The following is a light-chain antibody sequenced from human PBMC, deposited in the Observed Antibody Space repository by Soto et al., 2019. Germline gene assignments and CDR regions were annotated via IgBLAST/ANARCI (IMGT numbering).Light chain of an antibody. CDR1: QSLSSN. Sequence: DIVLTQSPVTLYVSPGERATLSCRASQSLSSNLAWYQQKPGQAPRLLIYGASTRATGIPARFSGSGSGREFTLTISRLQTEDFAVYYCQQYNIWPSNSFGQGTRLEIK. CDR2: GAS. V-gene: IGKV3-15*01. CDR3: QQYNIWPSNS. J-gene: IGKJ5*01.